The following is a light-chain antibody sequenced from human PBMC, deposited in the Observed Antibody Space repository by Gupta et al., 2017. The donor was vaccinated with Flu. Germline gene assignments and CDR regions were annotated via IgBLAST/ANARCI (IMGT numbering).Light chain of an antibody. CDR3: QQYESLPYT. V-gene: IGKV1-33*01. J-gene: IGKJ2*01. CDR2: DAT. Sequence: PSSLSASVGDRVTITGQASQDISNYLNWYQKKPGKAPKLLIYDATDLETGVPSRFSGSGSETDFTFTISSLQPRDTATYYCQQYESLPYTFGQGTKLEIK. CDR1: QDISNY.